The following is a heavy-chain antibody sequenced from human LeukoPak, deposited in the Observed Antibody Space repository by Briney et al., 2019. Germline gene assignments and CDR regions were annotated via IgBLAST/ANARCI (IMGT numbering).Heavy chain of an antibody. Sequence: ASVKVSCKTSGYSFTGYYIHWVRQAPGQGLEWMGWVNTNTGNPTYAQGFTGRFVFSLDTSVSTAYLQISSLKAEDTAVYYCARVGLPHHYYYMDVWGKGTTVTVSS. D-gene: IGHD3/OR15-3a*01. CDR1: GYSFTGYY. J-gene: IGHJ6*03. CDR3: ARVGLPHHYYYMDV. V-gene: IGHV7-4-1*02. CDR2: VNTNTGNP.